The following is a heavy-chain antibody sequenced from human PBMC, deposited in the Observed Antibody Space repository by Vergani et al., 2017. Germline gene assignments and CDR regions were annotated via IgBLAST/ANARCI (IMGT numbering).Heavy chain of an antibody. J-gene: IGHJ6*02. V-gene: IGHV1-2*02. CDR1: GYTFTGYY. Sequence: QVQLVQSGAEVKKPGASVEVSCKASGYTFTGYYMHWVRQAPGQGLEWMGWINPNSGGTNYAQKFQGRVTMTRDTSISTAYIELSRLRSDDTAVYYCAREDGDYYYYYGMDVWGQGTTVTVSS. CDR2: INPNSGGT. D-gene: IGHD4-17*01. CDR3: AREDGDYYYYYGMDV.